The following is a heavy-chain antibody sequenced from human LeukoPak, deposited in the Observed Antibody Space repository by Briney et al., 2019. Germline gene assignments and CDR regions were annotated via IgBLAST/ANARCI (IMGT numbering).Heavy chain of an antibody. CDR3: ATEDGSGSYYSNYYGMDV. V-gene: IGHV6-1*01. CDR1: GDSFSSNSAA. Sequence: PSQTLSLTCAISGDSFSSNSAAWNWIRQSPSRGLEWLGRTYYRSKWYNDYAVSVKSRITINPDTSKNQFSLQLNSVTPEDTAVYYCATEDGSGSYYSNYYGMDVWGQGTTVAVSS. CDR2: TYYRSKWYN. J-gene: IGHJ6*02. D-gene: IGHD3-10*01.